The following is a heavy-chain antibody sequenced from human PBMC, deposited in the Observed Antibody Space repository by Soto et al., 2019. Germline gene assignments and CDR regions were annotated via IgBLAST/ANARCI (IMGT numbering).Heavy chain of an antibody. CDR2: VYYNGST. CDR1: GGSISSYY. D-gene: IGHD4-4*01. V-gene: IGHV4-59*13. Sequence: PXETLSVTCTVSGGSISSYYWSRIRQPPGKGLEWIGYVYYNGSTNDNPSLKSRFTISVDTSKNQFSLTLSSVTAADAAVYYCERDGADYSIFYGIDVWGQRIKVTV. J-gene: IGHJ6*02. CDR3: ERDGADYSIFYGIDV.